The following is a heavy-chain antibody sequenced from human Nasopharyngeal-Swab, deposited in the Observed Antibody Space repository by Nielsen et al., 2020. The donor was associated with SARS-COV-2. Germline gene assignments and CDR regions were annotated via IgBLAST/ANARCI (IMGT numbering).Heavy chain of an antibody. V-gene: IGHV4-31*02. CDR3: ARGGYGSGSYHFDY. D-gene: IGHD3-10*01. Sequence: WIPQPPGKGLEWIGYIYYSGSTYYNPSLKSRVTISVDTSKNQFSLKLSSVTAADTAVYYFARGGYGSGSYHFDYWGQGTLVTVSS. CDR2: IYYSGST. J-gene: IGHJ4*02.